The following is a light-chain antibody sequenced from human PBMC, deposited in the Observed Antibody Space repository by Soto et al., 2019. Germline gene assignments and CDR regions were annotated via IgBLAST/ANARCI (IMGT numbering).Light chain of an antibody. CDR2: ATS. V-gene: IGKV1-17*01. Sequence: IEITQSPSSLSASLGDRVTITCGASQGIRGDLGWYQKKQGKAPKLLISATSTLQSGVPSRFRGRGYGTEFTITISSMQHEDFALYYCQQYNDWPLTFGQGTKVDIK. CDR3: QQYNDWPLT. CDR1: QGIRGD. J-gene: IGKJ1*01.